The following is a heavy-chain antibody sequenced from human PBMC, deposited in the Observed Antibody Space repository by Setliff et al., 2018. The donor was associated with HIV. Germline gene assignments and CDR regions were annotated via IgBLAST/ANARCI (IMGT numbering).Heavy chain of an antibody. Sequence: SETLSLTCTVSGGSIINYFWSWIRLPPGKRLEWIGYIYYSGSTDYNPSLKSRVTISVDTSKNQFSLKLSSVTAADTAVYFCARDAVEASIPGGWFDSWGPGTLVTVSS. CDR2: IYYSGST. CDR1: GGSIINYF. J-gene: IGHJ5*01. CDR3: ARDAVEASIPGGWFDS. V-gene: IGHV4-59*12. D-gene: IGHD2-21*01.